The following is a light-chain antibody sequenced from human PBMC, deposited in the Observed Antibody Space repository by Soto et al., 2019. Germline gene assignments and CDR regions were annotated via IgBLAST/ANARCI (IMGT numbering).Light chain of an antibody. Sequence: QSVLTQPASVSGSPGQSITISCTGTSSDVGGYNYVSWYQHHPGKAPKLIIYDVSNRPSGVSNPFSGSKSGNTASLTISGLQAEDEADYYCSSYTSSSTLVFGTGTKVTVL. CDR3: SSYTSSSTLV. J-gene: IGLJ1*01. CDR1: SSDVGGYNY. CDR2: DVS. V-gene: IGLV2-14*03.